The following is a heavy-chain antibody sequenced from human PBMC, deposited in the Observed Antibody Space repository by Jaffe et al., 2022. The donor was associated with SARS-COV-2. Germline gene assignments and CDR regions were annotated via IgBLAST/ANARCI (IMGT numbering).Heavy chain of an antibody. Sequence: QVQLQQWGAGLLKPSETLSLTCAVYGGSFSGYYWSWIRQPPGKGLEWIGEINHSGSTNYNPSLKSRVTISVDTSKNQFSLKLSSVTAADTAVYYCARVADIVVVTAAGYFDYWGQGTLVTVSS. CDR3: ARVADIVVVTAAGYFDY. CDR2: INHSGST. CDR1: GGSFSGYY. J-gene: IGHJ4*02. V-gene: IGHV4-34*01. D-gene: IGHD2-21*02.